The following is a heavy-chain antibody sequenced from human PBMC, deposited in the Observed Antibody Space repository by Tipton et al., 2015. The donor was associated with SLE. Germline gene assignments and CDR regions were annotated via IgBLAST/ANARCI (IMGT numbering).Heavy chain of an antibody. D-gene: IGHD2-2*03. CDR2: IYYSGST. Sequence: GSLRLSCTVSGGSISSYYWSWIRQPPGKGLEWIGYIYYSGSTNYNPSLKSRVTISVDTSKNQFSLKLSSVTAADTAVYYCARSWIAYWYFDLWGRGTLVTVSS. CDR1: GGSISSYY. J-gene: IGHJ2*01. V-gene: IGHV4-59*08. CDR3: ARSWIAYWYFDL.